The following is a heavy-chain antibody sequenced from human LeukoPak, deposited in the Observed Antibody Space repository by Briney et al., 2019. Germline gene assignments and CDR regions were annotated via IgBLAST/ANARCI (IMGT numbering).Heavy chain of an antibody. CDR3: ARDGGYYDSSGLFY. Sequence: ASVKVSCKVSGYTLTELSMHWVRQAPGKGLEWMGGFDPEDGETIYAQKFQGRVTMTEDTSTDTAYMELSSLRSEDTAVYYCARDGGYYDSSGLFYWGQGTLVTVSS. CDR2: FDPEDGET. J-gene: IGHJ4*02. CDR1: GYTLTELS. D-gene: IGHD3-22*01. V-gene: IGHV1-24*01.